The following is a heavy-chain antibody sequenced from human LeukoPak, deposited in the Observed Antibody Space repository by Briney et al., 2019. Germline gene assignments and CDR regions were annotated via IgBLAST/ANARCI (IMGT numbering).Heavy chain of an antibody. CDR3: ARDKGSNYGFDY. CDR2: INNDGSST. CDR1: GXTFSGYW. V-gene: IGHV3-74*01. Sequence: GGSLRLSWAASGXTFSGYWMHWARQAPGKGRVGVSRINNDGSSTSNEDSVKGRFTISRDNAKNTLYLQMNSLRAEDTAVYYCARDKGSNYGFDYWGQGTLVTVPS. D-gene: IGHD4-11*01. J-gene: IGHJ4*02.